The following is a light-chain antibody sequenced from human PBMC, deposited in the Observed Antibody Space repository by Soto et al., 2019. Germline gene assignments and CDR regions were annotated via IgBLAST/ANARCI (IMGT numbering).Light chain of an antibody. J-gene: IGLJ3*02. CDR3: SSYAGSNTWV. CDR1: SSDVGAYNY. CDR2: EVN. V-gene: IGLV2-8*01. Sequence: QSALTQPRSVSGSPGQSVTISCTGTSSDVGAYNYVSWYRQHPGKAPKLLIFEVNSRPSGVPDRFSGSKSGNTASLTVSGLQAEDESHYYCSSYAGSNTWVFGGGTKLTVL.